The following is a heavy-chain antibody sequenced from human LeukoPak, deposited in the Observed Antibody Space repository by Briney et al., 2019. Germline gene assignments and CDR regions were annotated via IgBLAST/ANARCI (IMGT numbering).Heavy chain of an antibody. CDR3: AKAKVQYYDLFDI. CDR1: GFTFSSYA. D-gene: IGHD3-22*01. CDR2: ISGSGGST. J-gene: IGHJ3*02. Sequence: PGGSLRLSCAAAGFTFSSYAMSWVRQAPGKGLEWVSAISGSGGSTYYADSVKGRFTISRDNSKNTLYLQMNSLRAEDTAVYYCAKAKVQYYDLFDIWGQGTMVTVSS. V-gene: IGHV3-23*01.